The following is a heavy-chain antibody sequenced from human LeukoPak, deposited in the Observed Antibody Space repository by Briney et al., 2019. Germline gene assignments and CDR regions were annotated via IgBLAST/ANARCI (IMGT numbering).Heavy chain of an antibody. CDR3: AREVSGYLDY. V-gene: IGHV3-30*04. CDR1: GYTFSSYA. Sequence: SCKASGYTFSSYAMHWVRQAPGKGLEWVAVISYDGSNKYYADSVKGRFTISRDNSKNTLYLQMNSLRAEDTAVYYCAREVSGYLDYWGQGTLVTVSS. J-gene: IGHJ4*02. CDR2: ISYDGSNK. D-gene: IGHD2-15*01.